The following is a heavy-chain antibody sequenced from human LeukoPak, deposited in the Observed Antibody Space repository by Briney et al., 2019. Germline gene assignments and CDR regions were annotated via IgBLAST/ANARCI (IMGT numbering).Heavy chain of an antibody. CDR2: INPNSGDT. Sequence: ASVKVSCKASGYTSTDYYMHWVRQAPGQGLEWMGWINPNSGDTKSAQAFQGRVTMTRDTSVNTAYMELSSLRSDDTAVYYCARGSPMTKSFPQDYWGQGTLITVSS. D-gene: IGHD2-21*01. CDR1: GYTSTDYY. J-gene: IGHJ4*02. CDR3: ARGSPMTKSFPQDY. V-gene: IGHV1-2*02.